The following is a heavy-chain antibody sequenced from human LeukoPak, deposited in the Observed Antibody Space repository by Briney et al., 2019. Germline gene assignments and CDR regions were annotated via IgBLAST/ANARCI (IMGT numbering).Heavy chain of an antibody. CDR1: GGSFSGYY. J-gene: IGHJ4*02. V-gene: IGHV4-34*01. CDR3: ARVDVDTASRGHFDY. D-gene: IGHD5-18*01. CDR2: INHSGST. Sequence: SETLSLTCAVYGGSFSGYYWSWIRQPPGKGLGWIGEINHSGSTNYNPSLKSRVTISVDTSKNQFSLKLSSVTAADTAVYYCARVDVDTASRGHFDYWGQGTLVTVSS.